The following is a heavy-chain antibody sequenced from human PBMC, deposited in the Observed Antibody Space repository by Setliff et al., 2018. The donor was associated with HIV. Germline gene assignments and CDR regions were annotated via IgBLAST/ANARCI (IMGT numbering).Heavy chain of an antibody. V-gene: IGHV3-11*04. CDR3: AAWGYCSSTSCPYYYYYYMDV. CDR1: GFTFSDYY. Sequence: GGSLRLSCAASGFTFSDYYMSWIRQAPGKGLEWVSYISSSGTTIYYADSVKGRFTISRDNAKNSLYLQMNSLRAEDTAVYYCAAWGYCSSTSCPYYYYYYMDVWGKGTTVTVSS. CDR2: ISSSGTTI. D-gene: IGHD2-2*01. J-gene: IGHJ6*03.